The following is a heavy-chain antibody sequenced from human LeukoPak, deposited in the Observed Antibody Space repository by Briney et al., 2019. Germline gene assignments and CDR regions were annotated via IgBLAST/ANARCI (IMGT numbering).Heavy chain of an antibody. D-gene: IGHD6-13*01. CDR1: GGSFSGYY. CDR3: ARGLQQLVHNYFDY. Sequence: SETLSLTCAVYGGSFSGYYWSWIRQPPGKGLEWIGEINHSGSTNYNPSLKSRVTISVDTSKNQFSLKLSSVTAADTAVYYCARGLQQLVHNYFDYWGQGTLVTVSS. CDR2: INHSGST. V-gene: IGHV4-34*01. J-gene: IGHJ4*02.